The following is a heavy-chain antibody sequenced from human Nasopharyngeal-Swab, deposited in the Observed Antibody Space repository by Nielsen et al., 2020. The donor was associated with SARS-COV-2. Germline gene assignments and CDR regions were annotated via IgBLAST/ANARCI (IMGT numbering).Heavy chain of an antibody. V-gene: IGHV3-7*03. Sequence: GESLKISCAASGFTFSNYWMSWVRQAPGKGLEWVANIKQDGSEKYYLDSVRGRFTISRDNAKNSLFLQMNSLRAEDTAVYYCAKESRRIAAAGGRVLAFDPWGQGTLVTVSS. CDR3: AKESRRIAAAGGRVLAFDP. CDR2: IKQDGSEK. D-gene: IGHD6-13*01. CDR1: GFTFSNYW. J-gene: IGHJ5*02.